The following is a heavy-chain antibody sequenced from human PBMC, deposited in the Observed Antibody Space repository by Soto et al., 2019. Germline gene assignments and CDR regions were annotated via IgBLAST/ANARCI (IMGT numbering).Heavy chain of an antibody. J-gene: IGHJ5*02. V-gene: IGHV5-51*01. D-gene: IGHD3-9*01. CDR3: ARLGNYDILTGYYPPNWFDP. CDR2: IYPGDSDT. Sequence: GESLKISCKGSGYSFTSYWIGWVRQMPGKGLEWMGIIYPGDSDTRYSPSFQGQVTISADKSISTAYLQWSSLKASDTAMYYCARLGNYDILTGYYPPNWFDPWGQGTLVTVSS. CDR1: GYSFTSYW.